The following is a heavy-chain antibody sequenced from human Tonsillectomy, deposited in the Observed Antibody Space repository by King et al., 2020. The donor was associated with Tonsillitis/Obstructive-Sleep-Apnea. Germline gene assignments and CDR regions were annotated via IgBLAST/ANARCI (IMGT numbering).Heavy chain of an antibody. Sequence: VQLVESGGGLVQPGGSLRLSCAASGFTFSSYAMSCVRQAPGTGLVWVLAISGSGGSPSYADSVKGRFTISRDNSKNTLYLQMNSLRAEDTAVYYCAKDQGGMTFDYWGQGTLVTVSS. CDR2: ISGSGGSP. CDR3: AKDQGGMTFDY. D-gene: IGHD1-26*01. CDR1: GFTFSSYA. J-gene: IGHJ4*02. V-gene: IGHV3-23*04.